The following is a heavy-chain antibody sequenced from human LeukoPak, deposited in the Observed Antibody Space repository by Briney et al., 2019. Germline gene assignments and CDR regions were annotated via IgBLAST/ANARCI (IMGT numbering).Heavy chain of an antibody. CDR3: AREDARDYVWGSYRYDY. J-gene: IGHJ4*02. CDR2: IYTSGST. D-gene: IGHD3-16*02. Sequence: NASETLSLTCTVSGGSISSYYRSWIRQPAGKGLEWIGRIYTSGSTNYNPSLNSRVTMSVDTSKNQFSLKLSSVTAADTAVYYCAREDARDYVWGSYRYDYWGQGTLVTVSS. V-gene: IGHV4-4*07. CDR1: GGSISSYY.